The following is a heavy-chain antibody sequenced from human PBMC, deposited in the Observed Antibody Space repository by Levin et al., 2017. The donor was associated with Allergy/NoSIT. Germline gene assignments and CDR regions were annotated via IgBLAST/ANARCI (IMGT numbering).Heavy chain of an antibody. D-gene: IGHD2-8*01. CDR2: ISSSGNSI. CDR3: ARDRVSAVVFDF. J-gene: IGHJ4*02. Sequence: GESLKISCAASGFTFSTYSMDWVRQAPGKGLEWVSYISSSGNSISYADSVRGRFTISRDNAKNSLYLQMNGLTDEDTAVYYCARDRVSAVVFDFWGQGILVTVSS. V-gene: IGHV3-48*02. CDR1: GFTFSTYS.